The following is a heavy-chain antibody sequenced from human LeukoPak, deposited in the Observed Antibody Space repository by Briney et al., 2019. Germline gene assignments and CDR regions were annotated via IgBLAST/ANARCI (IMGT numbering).Heavy chain of an antibody. D-gene: IGHD6-19*01. CDR1: GGSFSGYY. V-gene: IGHV4-34*01. CDR3: ARGTIAVPYYYYYGMDV. J-gene: IGHJ6*02. CDR2: INHSGST. Sequence: PSETLSLTCAVYGGSFSGYYWSWIRQPPGKGLEWIGEINHSGSTNYNPSLKSRVTISVDTSKNQFSLKLSSVTAADTAVYYCARGTIAVPYYYYYGMDVWGQGTTVTVSS.